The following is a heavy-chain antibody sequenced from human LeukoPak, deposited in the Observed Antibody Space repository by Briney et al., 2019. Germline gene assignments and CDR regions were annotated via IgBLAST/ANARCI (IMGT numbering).Heavy chain of an antibody. D-gene: IGHD1-26*01. V-gene: IGHV4-34*01. CDR2: INHSGST. J-gene: IGHJ4*02. Sequence: LETLSLTCAVYGGSFSGYNWSWIRQPPGKGLEWIGEINHSGSTNYNPSLKSRVTISIDTSKNQFSLKVRSVTAADTAVYYCASQLVGATNSPFDYWGQGALVTVSS. CDR3: ASQLVGATNSPFDY. CDR1: GGSFSGYN.